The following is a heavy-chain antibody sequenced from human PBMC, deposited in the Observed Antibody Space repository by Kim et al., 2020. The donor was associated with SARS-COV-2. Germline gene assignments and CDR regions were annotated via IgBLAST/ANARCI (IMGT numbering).Heavy chain of an antibody. V-gene: IGHV3-43*02. J-gene: IGHJ6*02. Sequence: GGSLRLSCAASGFTFDDYAMHWVRQAPGKGLEWVSLISGDGGSTYYADSVKGRFTISRDNSKNSLYLQMNSLRTEDTALYYCAKSLSDSYYYYGMDVWGQGTTVTVSS. CDR3: AKSLSDSYYYYGMDV. CDR1: GFTFDDYA. CDR2: ISGDGGST.